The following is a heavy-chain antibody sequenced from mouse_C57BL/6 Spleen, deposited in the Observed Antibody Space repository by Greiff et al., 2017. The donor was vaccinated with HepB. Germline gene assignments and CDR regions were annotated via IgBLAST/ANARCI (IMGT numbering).Heavy chain of an antibody. CDR1: GYTFTDYN. D-gene: IGHD1-1*01. Sequence: EVQLQESGPELVKPGASVKMSCKASGYTFTDYNMHWVKQSHGKSLEWIGYINPNNGGTSYNQKFKGKATLTVTKSSSTAYMELRSLTSEDSTVYYCAIDSLYGSCYGYYAMDYWGQGTSVTVS. J-gene: IGHJ4*01. CDR2: INPNNGGT. CDR3: AIDSLYGSCYGYYAMDY. V-gene: IGHV1-22*01.